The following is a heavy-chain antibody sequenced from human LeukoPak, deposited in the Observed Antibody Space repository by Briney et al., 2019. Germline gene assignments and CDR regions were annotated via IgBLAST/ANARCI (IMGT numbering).Heavy chain of an antibody. Sequence: GGSLRLSCAASGFTVSSNYMSWVRQAPGKGLEWVAFIRYDGSNKYYADSVKGRFTISRDNSKNTLYLQMNSLRAEDTAVYYCAKGASSSWYYFDYWGQGTLVTVSS. CDR2: IRYDGSNK. CDR1: GFTVSSNY. D-gene: IGHD6-13*01. J-gene: IGHJ4*02. CDR3: AKGASSSWYYFDY. V-gene: IGHV3-30*02.